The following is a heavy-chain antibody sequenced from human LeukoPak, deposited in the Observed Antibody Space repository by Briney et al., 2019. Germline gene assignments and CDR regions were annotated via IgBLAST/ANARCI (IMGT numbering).Heavy chain of an antibody. V-gene: IGHV1-18*01. CDR2: ISAYNGNT. Sequence: ASVKVSCKASGYTFTSYGISWVRQAPGQGLEWMGWISAYNGNTNYAQKLQGRVTMTTDTSTSTAYMELSSLRSEDTAVYYCARGVDTAMVMPRGGYYYGMDVWGQGTTVTVSS. CDR1: GYTFTSYG. D-gene: IGHD5-18*01. J-gene: IGHJ6*02. CDR3: ARGVDTAMVMPRGGYYYGMDV.